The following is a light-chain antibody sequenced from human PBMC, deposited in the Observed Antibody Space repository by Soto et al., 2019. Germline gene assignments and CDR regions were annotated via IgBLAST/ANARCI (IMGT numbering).Light chain of an antibody. CDR3: QLYGSSSIT. CDR1: QSVSSSY. J-gene: IGKJ5*01. Sequence: EIVLTQSPGTLSLSPGERATLSCRASQSVSSSYLAWYQHKPGQAPRLLIFGASNRAAGIPDRFSGSRSGTDFTLTIGRLEPEDFAVYYCQLYGSSSITFGQGTHWRL. CDR2: GAS. V-gene: IGKV3-20*01.